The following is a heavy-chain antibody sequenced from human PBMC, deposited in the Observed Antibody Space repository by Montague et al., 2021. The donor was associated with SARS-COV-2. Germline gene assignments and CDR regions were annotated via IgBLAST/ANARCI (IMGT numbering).Heavy chain of an antibody. CDR3: ARSESPSYSSSPFDY. V-gene: IGHV4-31*03. CDR1: GGSISSGGYY. CDR2: IYYSGST. Sequence: TLSLTCIVSGGSISSGGYYWSWIRQHPGKRLEWIGYIYYSGSTYYNPSLKSRLPISLDTSKNHFSLRLSSVTAADTAVYYCARSESPSYSSSPFDYWGQGTLVTVSS. D-gene: IGHD6-13*01. J-gene: IGHJ4*02.